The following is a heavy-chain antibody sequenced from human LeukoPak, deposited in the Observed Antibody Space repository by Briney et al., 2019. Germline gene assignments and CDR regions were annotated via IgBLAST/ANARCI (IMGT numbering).Heavy chain of an antibody. D-gene: IGHD2-2*01. CDR3: ARDVVVVPAAIFWFDP. J-gene: IGHJ5*02. V-gene: IGHV3-7*01. CDR1: GFTFSRYW. Sequence: GGSLRLSCAASGFTFSRYWMSWVRQAPGKGLEWVANIKQDGSEKYYVDSVKGRFTISRDNAKNSLYLQMNSLGAEDTAVYYCARDVVVVPAAIFWFDPWGQGTLVTVSS. CDR2: IKQDGSEK.